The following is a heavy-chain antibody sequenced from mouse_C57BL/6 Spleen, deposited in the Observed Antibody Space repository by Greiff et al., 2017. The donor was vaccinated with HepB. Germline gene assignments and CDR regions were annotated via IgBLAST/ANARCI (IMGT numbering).Heavy chain of an antibody. D-gene: IGHD2-1*01. CDR1: GYAFSSSW. V-gene: IGHV1-82*01. Sequence: QEQLKESGPELVKPGASVKISCKASGYAFSSSWMNWVKQRPGKGLEWIGRIYPGDGDTNYNGKFKGKATLTADKSSSTAYMQLSSLTSEDSAVYFCAGEHGNHGAMDYWGQGTSVTVSS. CDR2: IYPGDGDT. J-gene: IGHJ4*01. CDR3: AGEHGNHGAMDY.